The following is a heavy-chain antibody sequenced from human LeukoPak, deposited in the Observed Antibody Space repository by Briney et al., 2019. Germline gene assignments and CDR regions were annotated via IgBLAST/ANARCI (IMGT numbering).Heavy chain of an antibody. D-gene: IGHD6-19*01. Sequence: GGSLRLSWAASGFTFSDYYMSWIRQASGKGVGGVSYISSSGSTIYYADSVKGRFTISRDNAKNSLYLQMNSLRAEDTAVYYCAGVHLSDYLDYWGQGTLVTVSS. J-gene: IGHJ4*02. V-gene: IGHV3-11*01. CDR3: AGVHLSDYLDY. CDR2: ISSSGSTI. CDR1: GFTFSDYY.